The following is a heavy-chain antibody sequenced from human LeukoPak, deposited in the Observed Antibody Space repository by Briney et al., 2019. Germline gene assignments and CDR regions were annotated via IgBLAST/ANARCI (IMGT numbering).Heavy chain of an antibody. CDR3: ARGMALSGSDYYFDY. V-gene: IGHV4-34*01. D-gene: IGHD3-22*01. CDR1: GGSFSAYY. J-gene: IGHJ4*02. Sequence: PSETLSLTCAVYGGSFSAYYWNWIRQPPGKGLEWIGEINHSGTTNYNPSLKGRVTISVDTSKNQFSLKLSSVTAADTAVYYCARGMALSGSDYYFDYWGQGTLVTVSS. CDR2: INHSGTT.